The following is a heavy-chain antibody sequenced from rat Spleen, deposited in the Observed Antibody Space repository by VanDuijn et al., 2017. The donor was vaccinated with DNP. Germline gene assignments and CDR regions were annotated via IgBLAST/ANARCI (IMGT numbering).Heavy chain of an antibody. CDR2: IIYDGSRT. Sequence: EVQLVESGGGLVQPGRSLKLSCAASGFTFSDYNMAWVRQAPKKGLEWVAPIIYDGSRTYYRDSVKGRFTISRDNAKSTLYLQMDSLRSEDTATYYCATTARFDYWGQGVMVTVSS. CDR1: GFTFSDYN. J-gene: IGHJ2*01. CDR3: ATTARFDY. V-gene: IGHV5S10*01.